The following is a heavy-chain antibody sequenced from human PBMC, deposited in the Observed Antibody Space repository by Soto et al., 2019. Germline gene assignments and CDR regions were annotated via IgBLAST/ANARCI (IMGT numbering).Heavy chain of an antibody. J-gene: IGHJ5*02. V-gene: IGHV1-69*02. Sequence: ASVKVSCKASGGTFSSYTISWVRQAPGQGLEWMGRIIPILGIANYAQKFQGRVTITADKSKSTDYMELSSLRSEDTAVYYCARSLSIAARPSWFDPWGQGTLVTVSS. CDR2: IIPILGIA. CDR3: ARSLSIAARPSWFDP. D-gene: IGHD6-6*01. CDR1: GGTFSSYT.